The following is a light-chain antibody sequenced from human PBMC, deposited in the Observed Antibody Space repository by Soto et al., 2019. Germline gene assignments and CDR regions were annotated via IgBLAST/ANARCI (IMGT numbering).Light chain of an antibody. CDR2: AAS. CDR3: QQSYSTPRYT. J-gene: IGKJ2*01. Sequence: DIQMTQSPSSLSASVGDRVTIICRASQSISTYVNWYQQKPGKAPKLLIQAASTLQSGVPSRFSGGGSGAEFTLTISSLQPEDFATYFCQQSYSTPRYTFGQGTRLEIK. CDR1: QSISTY. V-gene: IGKV1-39*01.